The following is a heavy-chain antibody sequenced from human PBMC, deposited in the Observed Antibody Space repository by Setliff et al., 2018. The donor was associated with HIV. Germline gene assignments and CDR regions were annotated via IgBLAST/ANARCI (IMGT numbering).Heavy chain of an antibody. J-gene: IGHJ5*02. Sequence: PSETPSLTCTVSVDSISSYSWNWIRQSPGGGLEWIGFIFSSGSTKYNPSLQSRVTMSIDTSKNQFSLRLTSVTAADTAVYYCARRIDDSGSFPDKNWFDTWGQGSLVTVSS. V-gene: IGHV4-4*09. D-gene: IGHD3-10*01. CDR1: VDSISSYS. CDR2: IFSSGST. CDR3: ARRIDDSGSFPDKNWFDT.